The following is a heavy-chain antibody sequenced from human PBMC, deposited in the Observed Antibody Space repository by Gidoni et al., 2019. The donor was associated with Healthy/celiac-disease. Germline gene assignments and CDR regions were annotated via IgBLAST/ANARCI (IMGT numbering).Heavy chain of an antibody. D-gene: IGHD6-19*01. J-gene: IGHJ6*02. Sequence: EVQLVESGVGLVQPGRSLRLYCAASGFTVSSYWMHWVRQAPGKGLVWVSRINSDGSSTSYADSVKGRFTISRDNAKNTLYLQMNSLRAEDTAVYYCARVSYSSCWYNYYGMDVWGQGTTVTVSS. CDR3: ARVSYSSCWYNYYGMDV. V-gene: IGHV3-74*01. CDR1: GFTVSSYW. CDR2: INSDGSST.